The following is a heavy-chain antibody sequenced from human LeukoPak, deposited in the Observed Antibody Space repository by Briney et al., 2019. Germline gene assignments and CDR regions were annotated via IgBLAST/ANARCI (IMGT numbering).Heavy chain of an antibody. D-gene: IGHD7-27*01. CDR1: GYTFTDYY. CDR3: ARDGDAGAFDI. CDR2: INPHSGGT. V-gene: IGHV1-2*02. J-gene: IGHJ3*02. Sequence: ASVKVSCKASGYTFTDYYMHWVRQAPGQGLEWMGWINPHSGGTNYAQKFQGRVTMTRDTSISTAYMELSRLRSDDTAVYYCARDGDAGAFDIWGQGTMVTVSS.